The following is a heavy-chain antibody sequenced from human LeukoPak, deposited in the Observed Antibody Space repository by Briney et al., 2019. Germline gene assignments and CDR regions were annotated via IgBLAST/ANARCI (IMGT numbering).Heavy chain of an antibody. CDR1: GGSISSYY. J-gene: IGHJ4*02. Sequence: SETLSLTCTVSGGSISSYYRSWVRQPAGKGLEWIGRIYTSGSTNYNPSLRSRVTMSVDTSKNQLSLKLTSVTAADTAMYYCVRDSTMVRGLSFDYWGQGTLVTVSS. D-gene: IGHD3-10*01. CDR2: IYTSGST. V-gene: IGHV4-4*07. CDR3: VRDSTMVRGLSFDY.